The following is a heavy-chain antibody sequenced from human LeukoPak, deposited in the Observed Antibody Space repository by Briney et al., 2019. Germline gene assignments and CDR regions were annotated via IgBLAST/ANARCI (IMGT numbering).Heavy chain of an antibody. V-gene: IGHV2-5*01. CDR3: AHSHKGFLEWLPNYYYYYGMDV. D-gene: IGHD3-3*01. J-gene: IGHJ6*02. CDR1: GLSLSTSGVG. CDR2: IYWNDDK. Sequence: SGPTLVNPTQTLTLTCTFSGLSLSTSGVGVGWIRQPPGKALEWLALIYWNDDKRYSPSLKSRLTITKDTSKNQVVLTMTNMDPVDTATYYCAHSHKGFLEWLPNYYYYYGMDVWGQGTTVTVSS.